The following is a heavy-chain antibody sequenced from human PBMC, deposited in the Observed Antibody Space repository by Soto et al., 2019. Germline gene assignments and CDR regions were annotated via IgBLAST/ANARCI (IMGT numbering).Heavy chain of an antibody. J-gene: IGHJ6*02. V-gene: IGHV4-34*01. Sequence: SELRSLTCAVYGRSFSGYYWSWIRQPPGKGLEWIGEINHSVSTNYNPSLKSRVTISVDTSKNQFSLKLSSVTAADTAVYYCARGMRGSYYYYYYGMDVWGQGTTVTVSS. CDR2: INHSVST. D-gene: IGHD2-15*01. CDR3: ARGMRGSYYYYYYGMDV. CDR1: GRSFSGYY.